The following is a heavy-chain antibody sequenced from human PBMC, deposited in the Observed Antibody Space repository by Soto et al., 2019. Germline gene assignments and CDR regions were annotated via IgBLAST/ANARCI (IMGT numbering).Heavy chain of an antibody. CDR3: ARGVHSPDAFDI. CDR2: IYHSGST. J-gene: IGHJ3*02. Sequence: TLSLTCAVSGGSISSGGYSWSWIRQPPGKGLEWIGYIYHSGSTYYNPSLKSRVTISVDRSKNQFSLKLSSVTAADTAVFYCARGVHSPDAFDIWGPGTMVTVSS. V-gene: IGHV4-30-2*01. CDR1: GGSISSGGYS. D-gene: IGHD4-4*01.